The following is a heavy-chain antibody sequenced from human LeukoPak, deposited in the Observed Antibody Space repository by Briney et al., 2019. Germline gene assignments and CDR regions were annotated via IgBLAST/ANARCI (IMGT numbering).Heavy chain of an antibody. CDR2: IYYSGST. CDR1: GGSISSSSYY. V-gene: IGHV4-39*07. J-gene: IGHJ4*02. D-gene: IGHD2-8*01. CDR3: ARDHACSNGVCSYFDY. Sequence: SETLSLTCTVSGGSISSSSYYWGWIHQPPGKGLEWIGSIYYSGSTYYNPSLKSRVTISVDTPKNQFSLKLSSVTAADTAVYYCARDHACSNGVCSYFDYWGQGTLVTVSS.